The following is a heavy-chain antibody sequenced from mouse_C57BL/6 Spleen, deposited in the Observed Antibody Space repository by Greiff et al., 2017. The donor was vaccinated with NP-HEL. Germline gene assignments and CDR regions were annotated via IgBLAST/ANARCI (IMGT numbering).Heavy chain of an antibody. CDR3: TRYGIYYGNWYYFDY. CDR1: GYTFTDYE. D-gene: IGHD2-1*01. V-gene: IGHV1-15*01. J-gene: IGHJ2*01. CDR2: IDPETGGT. Sequence: QVQLKESGAELVRPGASVTLSCKASGYTFTDYEMHWVKQTPVHGLEWIGAIDPETGGTAYNQKFKGKAILTADKSSSTAYMELRSLTSEDSAVYYCTRYGIYYGNWYYFDYWGQGTTLTVSS.